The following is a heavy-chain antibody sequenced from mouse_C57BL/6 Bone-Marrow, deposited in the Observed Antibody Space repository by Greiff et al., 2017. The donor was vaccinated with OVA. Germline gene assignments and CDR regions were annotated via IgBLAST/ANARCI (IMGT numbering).Heavy chain of an antibody. CDR2: ISYDGSN. J-gene: IGHJ3*01. CDR3: ARDWPYYYGSSYGFAY. V-gene: IGHV3-6*01. Sequence: EVKLVESGPGLVKPSQSLSLTCSVTGYSITSGYYWNWIRQFPGNKLEWMGYISYDGSNNYNPSLKNRISITRDTSKNQFFLKLNSVTTEDTATYYCARDWPYYYGSSYGFAYWGQGTLVTVSA. D-gene: IGHD1-1*01. CDR1: GYSITSGYY.